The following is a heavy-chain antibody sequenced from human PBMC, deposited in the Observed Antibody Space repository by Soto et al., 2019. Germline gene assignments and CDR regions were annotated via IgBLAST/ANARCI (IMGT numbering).Heavy chain of an antibody. CDR2: IDPSDSYT. V-gene: IGHV5-10-1*01. D-gene: IGHD6-13*01. J-gene: IGHJ6*02. CDR3: ARSIAAAGLTENYYYGMDV. Sequence: GESLKSSCKGSGYSFTSYWISWVRQMPGKGLEWMGRIDPSDSYTNYSPSFQGHVTISADKSISTAYLQWSSLKASDTAMYYCARSIAAAGLTENYYYGMDVWGQGTTVTVS. CDR1: GYSFTSYW.